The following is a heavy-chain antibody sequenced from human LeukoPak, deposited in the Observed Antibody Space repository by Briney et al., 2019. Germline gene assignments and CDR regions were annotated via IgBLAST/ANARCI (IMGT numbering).Heavy chain of an antibody. CDR1: GFTFSSYA. J-gene: IGHJ5*02. CDR2: ISYDGSNK. V-gene: IGHV3-30*04. CDR3: ASDPTRGYSGYASETNWFDP. D-gene: IGHD5-12*01. Sequence: GGSLTLSCAASGFTFSSYAMHWVRQAPGKGLEWVAVISYDGSNKYYADSVKGRFTISRDNSKNTLYLQMNSLRAEDTAVYYCASDPTRGYSGYASETNWFDPWGQGTLVTVSS.